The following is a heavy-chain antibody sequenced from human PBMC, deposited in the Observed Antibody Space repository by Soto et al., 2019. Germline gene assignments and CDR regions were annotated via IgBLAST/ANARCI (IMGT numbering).Heavy chain of an antibody. D-gene: IGHD3-22*01. J-gene: IGHJ6*02. CDR3: ARHDSSVDYYYGMDV. CDR1: GYSFTSYW. V-gene: IGHV5-10-1*01. Sequence: GESLKISGKGSGYSFTSYWISWVRQMPGKGLEWMGRIDPSDSYTNYSPSFQGHVTISADKSISTAYLQWSSLKASDTAMYYCARHDSSVDYYYGMDVWGQGTTVTVSS. CDR2: IDPSDSYT.